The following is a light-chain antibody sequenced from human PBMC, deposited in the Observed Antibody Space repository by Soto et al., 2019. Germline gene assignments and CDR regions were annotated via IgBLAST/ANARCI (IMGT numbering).Light chain of an antibody. V-gene: IGKV3-20*01. Sequence: IVLPQSPGTLSLSPGQRATLSCRTRQSVRSSHLAWYQQKSGQAPRLLIYGASSRATGIPDRFSGSGSGTDFTLTISRLEPEDFAVYHCQQYSTSPLTFGGGTKVDIK. J-gene: IGKJ4*01. CDR3: QQYSTSPLT. CDR2: GAS. CDR1: QSVRSSH.